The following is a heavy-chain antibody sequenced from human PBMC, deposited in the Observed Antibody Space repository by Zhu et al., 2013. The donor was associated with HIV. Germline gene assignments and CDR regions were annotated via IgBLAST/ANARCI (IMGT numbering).Heavy chain of an antibody. D-gene: IGHD1-26*01. Sequence: QVQLVQSGAEMKKPGSSVKVSCKASGRSFRSYTITWVRQAPGQGLEWMGWITPLFGPGNYAQKFQGRVTITADEPTTTAYMELSSLTSEDTAVYFCARYGGSDYSIVWGQGTLVTVSS. CDR3: ARYGGSDYSIV. CDR2: ITPLFGPG. V-gene: IGHV1-69*01. J-gene: IGHJ4*02. CDR1: GRSFRSYT.